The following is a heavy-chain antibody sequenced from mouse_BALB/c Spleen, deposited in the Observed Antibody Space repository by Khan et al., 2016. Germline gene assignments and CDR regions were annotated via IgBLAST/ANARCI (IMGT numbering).Heavy chain of an antibody. V-gene: IGHV2-6-7*01. CDR2: IWGDGRT. D-gene: IGHD2-12*01. Sequence: QVQLKESGPGLVAPSQSLSITCTVSGFSLTGYGVNWVRQPPGKGLEWLGKIWGDGRTDYNSVLKSRVSIIKDNSKSQVFLKMNSLQTDDTANYCCSSDYDGSAYWGQGTLVIVSA. J-gene: IGHJ3*01. CDR1: GFSLTGYG. CDR3: SSDYDGSAY.